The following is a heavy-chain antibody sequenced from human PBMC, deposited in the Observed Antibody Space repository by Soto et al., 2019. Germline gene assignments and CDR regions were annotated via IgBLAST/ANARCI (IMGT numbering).Heavy chain of an antibody. J-gene: IGHJ6*02. V-gene: IGHV3-73*02. CDR2: IRSKANSYAT. CDR1: GFTFSGSA. Sequence: EVQLVESGGGLVQPGGSLKLSCAASGFTFSGSAMHWVHQASGKGLEWVGRIRSKANSYATAYAASVKGRFTISRDDSKNTAYLQMNSLKTEDTAVYYCTRHGAYYYYGMDVWGQGTTVTVSS. CDR3: TRHGAYYYYGMDV.